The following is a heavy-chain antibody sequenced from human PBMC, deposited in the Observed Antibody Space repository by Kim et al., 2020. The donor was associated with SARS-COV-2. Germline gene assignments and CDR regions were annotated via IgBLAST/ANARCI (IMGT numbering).Heavy chain of an antibody. J-gene: IGHJ4*02. V-gene: IGHV3-23*01. Sequence: GGSLRLSCAASGFTFSTYVMSWVRQAPGKGLEWVSALPGSGSITYYADSVRGRFTISRDNSKNTLFLQMNNLIAEDTAIYYCAKGRPGGFDYWGQGTLVTVSS. CDR3: AKGRPGGFDY. CDR2: LPGSGSIT. CDR1: GFTFSTYV.